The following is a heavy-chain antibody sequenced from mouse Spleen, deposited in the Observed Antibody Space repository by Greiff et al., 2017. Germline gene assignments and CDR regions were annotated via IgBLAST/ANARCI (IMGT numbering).Heavy chain of an antibody. CDR1: GYTFTDYE. V-gene: IGHV1-15*01. Sequence: VQRVESGAELVRPGASVTLSCKASGYTFTDYEMHWVKQTPVHGLEWIGAIDPETGGTAYNQKFKGKAILTADKSSSTAYMELRSLTSEDSAVYYCTREENYPWFAYWGQGTLVTVSA. CDR3: TREENYPWFAY. D-gene: IGHD1-1*02. CDR2: IDPETGGT. J-gene: IGHJ3*01.